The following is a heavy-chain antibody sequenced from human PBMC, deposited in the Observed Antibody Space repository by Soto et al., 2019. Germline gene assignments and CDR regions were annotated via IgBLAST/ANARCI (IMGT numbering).Heavy chain of an antibody. CDR3: ARGGYSYDYYYYGMDV. J-gene: IGHJ6*02. CDR2: ISYDGSNK. V-gene: IGHV3-30-3*01. Sequence: VQLVESGGGVVQPGRSLRLSCAASGFTFSSYAMHWVRQAPGKGLEWVAVISYDGSNKYYADSVKGRFTISRDNSKNTLYLQMNSLRAEDTAVYYCARGGYSYDYYYYGMDVWGQGTTVTVSS. CDR1: GFTFSSYA. D-gene: IGHD5-18*01.